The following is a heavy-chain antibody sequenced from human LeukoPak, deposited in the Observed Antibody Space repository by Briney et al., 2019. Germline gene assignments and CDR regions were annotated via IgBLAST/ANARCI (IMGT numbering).Heavy chain of an antibody. CDR1: GFTFSDYY. CDR3: ARGDYFDSSGYYS. D-gene: IGHD3-22*01. J-gene: IGHJ4*02. Sequence: GGSLRLSCAASGFTFSDYYMSWIRQAPGKGLEWVSCITSRGSTIYYADSVKGRFTISRDNAKNSLYLQMNSLRAEDTAVCYCARGDYFDSSGYYSWGQGTLVTVSP. CDR2: ITSRGSTI. V-gene: IGHV3-11*04.